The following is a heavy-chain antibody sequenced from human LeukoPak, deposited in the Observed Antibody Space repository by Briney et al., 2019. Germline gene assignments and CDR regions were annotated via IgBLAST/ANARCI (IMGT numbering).Heavy chain of an antibody. CDR3: ARMGDYYGSGSYYNLFDY. D-gene: IGHD3-10*01. CDR1: GGSISSGDYY. CDR2: IYYSGST. J-gene: IGHJ4*02. Sequence: PSETLSLTCTVSGGSISSGDYYWSWIRQPPGKGLEWIGYIYYSGSTNYNPSLKSRVTISVDTSKNQFSLKLSSVTAADTAVYYCARMGDYYGSGSYYNLFDYWGQGTLVTVSS. V-gene: IGHV4-61*08.